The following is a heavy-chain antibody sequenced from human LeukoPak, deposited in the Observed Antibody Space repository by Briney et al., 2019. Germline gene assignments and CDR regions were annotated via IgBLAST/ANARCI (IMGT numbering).Heavy chain of an antibody. V-gene: IGHV4-34*01. J-gene: IGHJ3*02. CDR1: GGSFSGYY. CDR3: ARGRRDSSGYYLLRGAFDI. D-gene: IGHD3-22*01. Sequence: SETLSLTCAVYGGSFSGYYWSWIRQPPGKGLEWIGEINHSGSTNYNPSLKSRVTISVDTSKNQFSLKLSSVTAADTAVYYCARGRRDSSGYYLLRGAFDIRGQGTMVTVSS. CDR2: INHSGST.